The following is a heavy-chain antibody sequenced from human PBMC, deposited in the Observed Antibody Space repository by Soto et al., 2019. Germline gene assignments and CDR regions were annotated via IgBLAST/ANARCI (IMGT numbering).Heavy chain of an antibody. CDR3: ARVMGDQKSGQNNSPYNWFDP. V-gene: IGHV1-3*01. CDR2: INAGNGNT. D-gene: IGHD2-21*01. J-gene: IGHJ5*02. CDR1: GYTFTSYA. Sequence: ASVKVSCKASGYTFTSYAMHWVRQAPGQRLEWMGWINAGNGNTKYSQKFQGRVTITRDTSASTAYMELSSLRSEDTAVYYCARVMGDQKSGQNNSPYNWFDPWGQGTLVTVSS.